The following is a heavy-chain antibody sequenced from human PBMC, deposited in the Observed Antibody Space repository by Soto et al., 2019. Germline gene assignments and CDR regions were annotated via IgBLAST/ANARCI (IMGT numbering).Heavy chain of an antibody. V-gene: IGHV1-69*13. CDR3: ATSGAKWEIDY. Sequence: SVTVSCQASGGTFSSYAISWVRQAPGQGLEWMGGIIPIFGTANYAQKFQGRVTITADESTSTAYMELSSLRSEDTAVYYCATSGAKWEIDYWGQGTLVTVSS. CDR2: IIPIFGTA. D-gene: IGHD1-26*01. CDR1: GGTFSSYA. J-gene: IGHJ4*02.